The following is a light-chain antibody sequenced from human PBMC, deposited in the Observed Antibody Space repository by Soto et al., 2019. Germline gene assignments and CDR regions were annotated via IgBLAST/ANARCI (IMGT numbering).Light chain of an antibody. Sequence: EFVLTQSPGTLSLSPGERATLSCRASQTVRNNYLAWYQQKPGQAPRLLIYDASSRATGIPDRFSGGGSGTDFTLTISRLEPEDFAVYHCQHYGRTLTFGGGTKVDIK. CDR3: QHYGRTLT. CDR2: DAS. J-gene: IGKJ4*01. CDR1: QTVRNNY. V-gene: IGKV3-20*01.